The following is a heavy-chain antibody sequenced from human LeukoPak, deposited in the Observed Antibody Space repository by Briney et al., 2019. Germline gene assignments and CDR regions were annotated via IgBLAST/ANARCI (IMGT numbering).Heavy chain of an antibody. J-gene: IGHJ4*02. CDR2: ISAYNGNT. V-gene: IGHV1-18*01. CDR1: GHTFTSYG. Sequence: ASVKVSCKASGHTFTSYGISWVRQAPGQGLEWMGWISAYNGNTNYAQKLQGRVTLTTDTSTSTAYMELRSLRSDDTAVYYCAIIASSGYYYHFDYWGQGTLVTVSS. CDR3: AIIASSGYYYHFDY. D-gene: IGHD3-22*01.